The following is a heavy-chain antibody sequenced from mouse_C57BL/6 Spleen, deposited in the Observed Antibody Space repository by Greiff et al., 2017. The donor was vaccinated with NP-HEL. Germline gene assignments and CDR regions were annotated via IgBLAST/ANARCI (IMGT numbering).Heavy chain of an antibody. D-gene: IGHD3-3*01. V-gene: IGHV1-52*01. CDR1: GYTFTSYW. CDR2: IDPSDSET. CDR3: ARRARDGDYFDY. J-gene: IGHJ2*01. Sequence: QVQLQQSGAELVRPGSSVKLSCKASGYTFTSYWMHWVKQRPIQGLEWIGNIDPSDSETHYNQKFKDKATLTVDKSSSTAYMQRSSLTSEDSAVYYCARRARDGDYFDYWGQGTTLTVSS.